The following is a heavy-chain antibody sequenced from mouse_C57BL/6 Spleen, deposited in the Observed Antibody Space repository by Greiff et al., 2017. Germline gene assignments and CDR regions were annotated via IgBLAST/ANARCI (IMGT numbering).Heavy chain of an antibody. CDR2: INPSNGGT. CDR1: GYTFTSYW. CDR3: ARSTSTAQATFAY. D-gene: IGHD3-2*02. Sequence: QVQLQQPGTELVKPGASVKLSCKASGYTFTSYWMHWVKQRPGQGLEWIGNINPSNGGTNYNEKFKSKATLTVDNSSSTAYMQLSSLTSEDSAVYYCARSTSTAQATFAYWGQGTLVTVSA. V-gene: IGHV1-53*01. J-gene: IGHJ3*01.